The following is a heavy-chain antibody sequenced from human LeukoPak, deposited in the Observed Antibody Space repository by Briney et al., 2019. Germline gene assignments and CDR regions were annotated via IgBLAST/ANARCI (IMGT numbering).Heavy chain of an antibody. CDR1: GLIFSSAW. CDR2: IKSDGTA. J-gene: IGHJ4*02. V-gene: IGHV3-74*01. CDR3: ARDGSYKLDY. D-gene: IGHD1-26*01. Sequence: PGGSLRLSCAASGLIFSSAWMHWVRQTPGKGLVWISRIKSDGTATYADSVRGRFTISRDNAKNTLYLQMSNLRADDTGIYYCARDGSYKLDYWGQGALVTVSS.